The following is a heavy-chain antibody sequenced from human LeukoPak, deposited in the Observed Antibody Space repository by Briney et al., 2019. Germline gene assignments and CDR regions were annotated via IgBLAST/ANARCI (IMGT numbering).Heavy chain of an antibody. D-gene: IGHD6-19*01. CDR1: GFTFSSYA. V-gene: IGHV3-23*01. CDR3: ARVYSSGWYGVDY. Sequence: GGALRLSCAASGFTFSSYAMTWVRQAPEKGLERVSAISSSGGSRYDADSVRGRVTISRDNSKNTMYLEMNILGAEDTAVYYCARVYSSGWYGVDYWGQGTLVTVSS. J-gene: IGHJ4*02. CDR2: ISSSGGSR.